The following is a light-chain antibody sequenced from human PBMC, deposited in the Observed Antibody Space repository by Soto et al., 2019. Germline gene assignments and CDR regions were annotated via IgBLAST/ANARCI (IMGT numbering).Light chain of an antibody. CDR3: QVWDSSSDHYV. Sequence: SYELTQPPSVSVAPGQTAKISCGGNNIGSKSVQWYQQKPGQAPVLVIYFDSDRPSGIPERFSGSNSGNTATLTISRVEDGDEADYYCQVWDSSSDHYVFGTGTKVTVL. CDR1: NIGSKS. V-gene: IGLV3-21*04. J-gene: IGLJ1*01. CDR2: FDS.